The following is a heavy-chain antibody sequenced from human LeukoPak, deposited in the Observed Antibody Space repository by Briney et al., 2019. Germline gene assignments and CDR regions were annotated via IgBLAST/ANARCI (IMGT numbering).Heavy chain of an antibody. CDR2: INWNSDTI. Sequence: GGSLRLSCAASGFTFGDSAMHWVRQAPGKGLEWVSGINWNSDTIGYADSVKGRFTISRDNAKNTLYLQLNSLRPEDMALYYCAKGVDSSLGGNDAFDVWGQGTMVTVSS. D-gene: IGHD3-22*01. J-gene: IGHJ3*01. CDR1: GFTFGDSA. V-gene: IGHV3-9*03. CDR3: AKGVDSSLGGNDAFDV.